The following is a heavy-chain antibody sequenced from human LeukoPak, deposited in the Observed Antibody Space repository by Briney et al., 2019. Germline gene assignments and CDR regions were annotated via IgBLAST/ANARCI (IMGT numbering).Heavy chain of an antibody. Sequence: GSLRLSCAASGFTFDDYGMSWVRQAPGKGLGWVSGINWNGGSTGYADSVKGRFTISRDNAKNSLYLQMNSLRAEDTALYYCARDATDDYVWGSYSRGAFDIWGQGTMVTVSS. CDR1: GFTFDDYG. CDR2: INWNGGST. V-gene: IGHV3-20*04. CDR3: ARDATDDYVWGSYSRGAFDI. D-gene: IGHD3-16*01. J-gene: IGHJ3*02.